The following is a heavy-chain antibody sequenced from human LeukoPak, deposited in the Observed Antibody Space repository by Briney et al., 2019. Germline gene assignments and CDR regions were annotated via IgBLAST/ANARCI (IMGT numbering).Heavy chain of an antibody. Sequence: GGSLRLSCAASGFTFSDYYMSWIRQAPGKGLEWVSYISSSGSTIYYADSVKGRFTISRDNAKNSLYLQMNSLRAEDTAVYYCARGRYRSSTSCYTPKGDWFDPWGQGTLVTVSS. J-gene: IGHJ5*02. CDR2: ISSSGSTI. CDR3: ARGRYRSSTSCYTPKGDWFDP. CDR1: GFTFSDYY. V-gene: IGHV3-11*04. D-gene: IGHD2-2*02.